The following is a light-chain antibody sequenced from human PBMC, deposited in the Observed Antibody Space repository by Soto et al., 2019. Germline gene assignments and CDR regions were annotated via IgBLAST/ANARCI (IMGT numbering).Light chain of an antibody. CDR3: QQYKNWPPPT. V-gene: IGKV3-20*01. Sequence: EVVLTQSPGTLSLSPGERATLSCRASQSVSSNYVAWYQQKPGQTPRLLIYGASSRATGIPDRFSGSGSGTDFTLTISRLEPEDFAVYYCQQYKNWPPPTFGGGTKVQIK. J-gene: IGKJ4*01. CDR2: GAS. CDR1: QSVSSNY.